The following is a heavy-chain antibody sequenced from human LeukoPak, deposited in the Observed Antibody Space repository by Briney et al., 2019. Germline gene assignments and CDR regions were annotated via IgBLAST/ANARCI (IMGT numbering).Heavy chain of an antibody. CDR2: IYYSGST. CDR1: GGAISSSSYY. V-gene: IGHV4-39*01. Sequence: PSETLSLTCTVSGGAISSSSYYWGWIRQPPGKGLEWIGSIYYSGSTYYNPSLKSRVTISVDTSKNQFSLKLSSVTAADTAVYYCARQRQGVSGRDYWGQGTLVTVSS. CDR3: ARQRQGVSGRDY. J-gene: IGHJ4*02. D-gene: IGHD2-8*01.